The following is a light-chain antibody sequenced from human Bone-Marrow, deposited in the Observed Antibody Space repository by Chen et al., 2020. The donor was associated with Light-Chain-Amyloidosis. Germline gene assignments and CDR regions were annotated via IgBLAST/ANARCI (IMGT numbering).Light chain of an antibody. CDR3: QVWDRSSDRPV. CDR2: DDR. J-gene: IGLJ3*02. V-gene: IGLV3-21*02. Sequence: SSVLTQQSSVSVAPGQSATIACGGNNIGSTSVHWYHQTPGQAPLLVVYDDRDRPSGIPERLSGSNSGNTATLTISRVEAGDEADYYCQVWDRSSDRPVFGGGTKLTVL. CDR1: NIGSTS.